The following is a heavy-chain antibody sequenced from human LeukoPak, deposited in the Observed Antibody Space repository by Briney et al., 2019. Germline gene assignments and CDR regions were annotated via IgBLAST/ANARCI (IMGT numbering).Heavy chain of an antibody. CDR1: GFTFSSYA. J-gene: IGHJ5*02. V-gene: IGHV3-23*01. CDR2: ISGSGGST. Sequence: TGGSLRLSCAASGFTFSSYAMSWVRQAPGKGLELVSAISGSGGSTYYADSVKGRFTISRDNSKNTLYLQMNSLRAEDTAVYYGVTANWFDPWGQGTLVTVSS. CDR3: VTANWFDP. D-gene: IGHD2-21*02.